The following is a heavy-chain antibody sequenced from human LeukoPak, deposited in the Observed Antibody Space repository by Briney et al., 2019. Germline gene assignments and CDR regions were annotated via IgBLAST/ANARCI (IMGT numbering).Heavy chain of an antibody. CDR3: ARASDSVNGFDP. J-gene: IGHJ5*02. Sequence: ASVKVSCKASGYTFTSYAMHWVRQAPGQRLGWMGWINAGNGNTKYSQKFQGRVTITRDTSASTAYMELSSLRSEDTAVYYCARASDSVNGFDPWGQGTLVTVSS. CDR2: INAGNGNT. D-gene: IGHD2-21*02. CDR1: GYTFTSYA. V-gene: IGHV1-3*01.